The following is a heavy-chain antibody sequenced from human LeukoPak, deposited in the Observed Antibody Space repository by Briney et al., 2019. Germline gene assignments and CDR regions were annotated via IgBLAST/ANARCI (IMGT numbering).Heavy chain of an antibody. J-gene: IGHJ4*02. V-gene: IGHV3-30-3*01. CDR3: ARVNTMIVVVIRPFDY. CDR2: ISLDGDNN. CDR1: GFTFRSYA. D-gene: IGHD3-22*01. Sequence: PGGSLRLSCAVSGFTFRSYAMHWVRQAPGKGLEWVAIISLDGDNNDYADSAKGRFTISRDNSKNTLYLQMNSLRAEDTAVYYCARVNTMIVVVIRPFDYWGQGTLVTVSS.